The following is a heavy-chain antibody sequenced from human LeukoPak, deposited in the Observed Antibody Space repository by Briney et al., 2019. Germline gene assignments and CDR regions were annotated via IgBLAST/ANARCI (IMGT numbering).Heavy chain of an antibody. CDR1: GFTFSNYW. Sequence: GGSLRLSCAASGFTFSNYWMHWVRQAPGKGLVWVPRINSDGSSTSYADSVKGRFTISRGNVKNTLYLQMNSLRAEDTAVYYCARDYDSSGYYESDAFDIWGQGTMVTVSS. CDR2: INSDGSST. J-gene: IGHJ3*02. D-gene: IGHD3-22*01. CDR3: ARDYDSSGYYESDAFDI. V-gene: IGHV3-74*01.